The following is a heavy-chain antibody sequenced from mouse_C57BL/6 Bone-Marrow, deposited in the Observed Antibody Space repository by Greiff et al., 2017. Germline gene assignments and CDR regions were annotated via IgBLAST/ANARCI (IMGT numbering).Heavy chain of an antibody. CDR1: GYTFTDYY. CDR2: INPNNGGT. J-gene: IGHJ2*01. V-gene: IGHV1-26*01. CDR3: AREFITTVVEGFYYFDY. Sequence: EVQLQQSGPELVKPGASVKISCKASGYTFTDYYMNWVKQSHGKSLEWIGDINPNNGGTSYNQKFKGKATLTVDKSSSTAYMELRSLTSEDSAVYYCAREFITTVVEGFYYFDYWGQGTTLTVSS. D-gene: IGHD1-1*01.